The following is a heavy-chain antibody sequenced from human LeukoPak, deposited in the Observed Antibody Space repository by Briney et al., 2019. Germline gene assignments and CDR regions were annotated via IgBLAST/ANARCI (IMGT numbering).Heavy chain of an antibody. V-gene: IGHV1-18*01. CDR1: GYTFTSYG. CDR2: ISAYNGNT. CDR3: ARMGATDRYYYYYMDV. Sequence: ASVKVSCKASGYTFTSYGISWVRQAPGQGLEWMGWISAYNGNTNYAQKLQGRVTMTTDTSTSTAYMELRSLRSDDTAVYYCARMGATDRYYYYYMDVWGKGTTVTVSS. D-gene: IGHD1-26*01. J-gene: IGHJ6*03.